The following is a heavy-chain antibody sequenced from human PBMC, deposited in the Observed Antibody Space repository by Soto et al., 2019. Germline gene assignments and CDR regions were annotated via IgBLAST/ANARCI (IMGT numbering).Heavy chain of an antibody. CDR3: AKDVVVGATPGLGDYYYYYGMDV. J-gene: IGHJ6*02. CDR1: GFTFSSYG. CDR2: ISYDGSNK. V-gene: IGHV3-30*18. D-gene: IGHD1-26*01. Sequence: QVQLVESGGGVVQPGRSLRLSCAASGFTFSSYGMHWVRQAPGKGLEWVAVISYDGSNKYYADSVKGRFTISRDNSKNTLYLQMNSLRAEDTAVYYCAKDVVVGATPGLGDYYYYYGMDVWGQGTMVTVSS.